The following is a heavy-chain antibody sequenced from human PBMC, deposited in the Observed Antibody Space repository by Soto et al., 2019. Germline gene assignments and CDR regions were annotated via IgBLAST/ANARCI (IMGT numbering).Heavy chain of an antibody. CDR2: ISGSGGST. Sequence: EVQLLESGGGLVQPGGSLRLSCAASGFTFSSYAMSWVRQAPGKGLEWVSAISGSGGSTYYADSVKGRFTISRDNSKNTLYLQMNSLRAEDTAVYYCAKILNGGYSYELFSPSYYFDYWGQGTLVTVSS. D-gene: IGHD5-18*01. V-gene: IGHV3-23*01. CDR1: GFTFSSYA. J-gene: IGHJ4*02. CDR3: AKILNGGYSYELFSPSYYFDY.